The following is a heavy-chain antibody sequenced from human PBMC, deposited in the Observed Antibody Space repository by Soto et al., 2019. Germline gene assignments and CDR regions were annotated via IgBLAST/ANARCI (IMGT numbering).Heavy chain of an antibody. V-gene: IGHV3-23*01. CDR3: AKGLVGYCSGGSCHYYFDY. D-gene: IGHD2-15*01. CDR1: GFTFSSYA. Sequence: GGSLRLSCAASGFTFSSYAMSWVCQAPGKGLEWVSAISGSGGSTYYADSVKGRFTISRDNSKNTLYLQMNSLRAEDTAVYYCAKGLVGYCSGGSCHYYFDYWGQGTLVTVSS. J-gene: IGHJ4*02. CDR2: ISGSGGST.